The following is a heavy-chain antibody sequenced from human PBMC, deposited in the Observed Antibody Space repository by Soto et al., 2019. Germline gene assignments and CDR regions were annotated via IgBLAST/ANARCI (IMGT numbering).Heavy chain of an antibody. J-gene: IGHJ4*02. D-gene: IGHD5-12*01. CDR3: ARDSPIGSVFSGYDAIDY. V-gene: IGHV1-8*01. CDR1: GYTFTSYD. Sequence: ASVKVSCKASGYTFTSYDINWVRQATGRGLEWMGWMNPNSGNTGYAQKFQGRVTMTRNTSISTAYMELSSLKSEDTAVYYCARDSPIGSVFSGYDAIDYWGQGTLVTVSS. CDR2: MNPNSGNT.